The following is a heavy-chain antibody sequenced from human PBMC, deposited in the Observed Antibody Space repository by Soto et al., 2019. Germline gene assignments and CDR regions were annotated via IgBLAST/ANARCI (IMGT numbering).Heavy chain of an antibody. V-gene: IGHV3-48*02. J-gene: IGHJ4*02. CDR1: GFTFSSYS. CDR3: ARDRDCTNGVCPPGSG. Sequence: EVQLVESGGGLVQPGGSLRLSCAASGFTFSSYSMNWVRQASGKGLEWVSYISSSSSTIYYADSVKGRFTISRDNAKNSLYLQMNSLRDEDTAVYYCARDRDCTNGVCPPGSGGGQGTLVTVSS. CDR2: ISSSSSTI. D-gene: IGHD2-8*01.